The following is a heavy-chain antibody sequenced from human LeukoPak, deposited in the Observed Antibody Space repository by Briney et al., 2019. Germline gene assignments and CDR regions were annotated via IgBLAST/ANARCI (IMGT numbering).Heavy chain of an antibody. D-gene: IGHD2-2*01. CDR3: ARVVLGYCSSTSCSDNWFDP. CDR2: INHSGST. J-gene: IGHJ5*02. V-gene: IGHV4-34*01. Sequence: PSETLSLTCAVYGGSFSGYYWSWIRQPPGKGLEWIGEINHSGSTNYNPSLKSRVTISVDTSKNQFSLKLSSVTAADTAVYYCARVVLGYCSSTSCSDNWFDPWGQGTLVTVSS. CDR1: GGSFSGYY.